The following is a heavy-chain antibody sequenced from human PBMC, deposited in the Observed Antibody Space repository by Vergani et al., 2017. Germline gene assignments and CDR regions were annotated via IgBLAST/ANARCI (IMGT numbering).Heavy chain of an antibody. J-gene: IGHJ6*03. CDR3: ARESYDFWSGPLYMDV. Sequence: QVQLQESGPGLVKPSETLSLTCTVSGGSVSSGSYYWSWIRQPAGKGLEWIGYIYYSGSTNYNPSLKSRVTISVDTSKNQFSLKLSSVTAADTAVYYCARESYDFWSGPLYMDVWGKGTTVTVSS. CDR1: GGSVSSGSYY. V-gene: IGHV4-61*10. CDR2: IYYSGST. D-gene: IGHD3-3*01.